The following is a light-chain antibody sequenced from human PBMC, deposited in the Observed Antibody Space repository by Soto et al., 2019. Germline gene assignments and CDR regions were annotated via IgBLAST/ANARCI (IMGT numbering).Light chain of an antibody. V-gene: IGKV1-12*02. CDR3: QQSYSTPFT. CDR1: QDISSW. CDR2: AAS. J-gene: IGKJ5*01. Sequence: DIQMTHSPSLLSASVGDRCTITCLASQDISSWLAWYQQKPGKAPKLLIYAASTLQSGVPSRFSGSGSGTDFTLTISSLQPEDFATYYCQQSYSTPFTFGQGTRLEIK.